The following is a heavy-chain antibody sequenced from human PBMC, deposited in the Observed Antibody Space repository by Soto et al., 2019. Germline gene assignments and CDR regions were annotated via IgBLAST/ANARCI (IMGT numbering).Heavy chain of an antibody. V-gene: IGHV4-59*12. CDR1: GGSISSYY. Sequence: PSETLSLTCTVSGGSISSYYWSWIRQPPGKGLEWIGYIYYSGSTNYNPSLKSRITINADPSKNQFSLQLNSVTPEDTAIYYCARGVHYYYGMDVWGQGTTVTVSS. J-gene: IGHJ6*02. CDR3: ARGVHYYYGMDV. CDR2: IYYSGST.